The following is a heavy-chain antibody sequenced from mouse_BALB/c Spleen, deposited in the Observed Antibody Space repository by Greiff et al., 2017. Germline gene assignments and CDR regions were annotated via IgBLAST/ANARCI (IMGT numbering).Heavy chain of an antibody. CDR1: GFSLSRYS. CDR2: IWGGGST. CDR3: ARNPIYSDYYAMDY. V-gene: IGHV2-6-4*01. J-gene: IGHJ4*01. D-gene: IGHD2-1*01. Sequence: VQGVESGPGLVAPSQSLSITCTVSGFSLSRYSVHWVRQPPGKGLEWLGMIWGGGSTDYNSALKSRLSISKDNSKSQVFLKMNSLQTDDTAMYYCARNPIYSDYYAMDYWGQGTSVTVSS.